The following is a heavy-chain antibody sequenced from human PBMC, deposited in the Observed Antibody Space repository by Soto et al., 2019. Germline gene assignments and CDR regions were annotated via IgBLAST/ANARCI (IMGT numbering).Heavy chain of an antibody. D-gene: IGHD3-22*01. CDR2: IIPILGIA. Sequence: QVQLVQSGAEVKKPGSSVKVSCKASGGTFSSYTISWVRQAPGQGLEWMGRIIPILGIANYAQKLQGRVTITADKSTSTAYMELSSLRSEDAAVYYCARELGYYDSSGYYCGSWYFDLWGRGTLVTGFS. CDR3: ARELGYYDSSGYYCGSWYFDL. J-gene: IGHJ2*01. V-gene: IGHV1-69*08. CDR1: GGTFSSYT.